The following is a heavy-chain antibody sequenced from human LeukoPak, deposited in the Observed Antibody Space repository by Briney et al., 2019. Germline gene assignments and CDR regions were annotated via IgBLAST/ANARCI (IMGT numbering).Heavy chain of an antibody. V-gene: IGHV1-2*02. CDR1: GYSFIAYY. D-gene: IGHD5-24*01. CDR3: ARDGYRNELDY. Sequence: ASVKVSCKTSGYSFIAYYIHWVRQAPGQELAWMGWLNHKTCDTRYAQKLRGRVTMTRDTSVSTIYLDLSELRSDDTAVYFCARDGYRNELDYWGRGTLVTVSS. CDR2: LNHKTCDT. J-gene: IGHJ4*02.